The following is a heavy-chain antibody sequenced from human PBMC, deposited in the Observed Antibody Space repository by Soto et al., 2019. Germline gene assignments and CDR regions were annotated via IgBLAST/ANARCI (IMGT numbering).Heavy chain of an antibody. J-gene: IGHJ4*02. V-gene: IGHV3-7*01. Sequence: EVQVVESGGDLVQPGGSLRLSCAASGFTFNNDWMTWVRQASGKGLEWVASIKEDGTNTYYADSVRGRFTLSRDNTKKSLYLQMSSLRVENTAVYYCARGGGIVDNWGQGTLVSVSS. CDR1: GFTFNNDW. D-gene: IGHD1-26*01. CDR3: ARGGGIVDN. CDR2: IKEDGTNT.